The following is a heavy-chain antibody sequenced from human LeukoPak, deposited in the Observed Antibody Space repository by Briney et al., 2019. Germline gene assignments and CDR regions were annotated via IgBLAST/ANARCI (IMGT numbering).Heavy chain of an antibody. CDR2: IDYSGST. Sequence: SETLSLTCTVSGGSISSYYWSWIRQPPGKGLEWIGYIDYSGSTIHNPSLKSRVTISVDTSKNQFSLKLSSVTAADTAVYYCARKGSSGYYSPYFDYWGQGTLVTVSS. J-gene: IGHJ4*02. CDR3: ARKGSSGYYSPYFDY. V-gene: IGHV4-59*01. CDR1: GGSISSYY. D-gene: IGHD3-22*01.